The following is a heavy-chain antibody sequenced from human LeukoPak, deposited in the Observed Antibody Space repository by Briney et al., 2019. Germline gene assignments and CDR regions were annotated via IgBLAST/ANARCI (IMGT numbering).Heavy chain of an antibody. D-gene: IGHD1-1*01. CDR1: GFTFSSFD. J-gene: IGHJ6*03. CDR3: ARGPPRGKYYYMDV. V-gene: IGHV3-13*01. Sequence: PGGSLRLSCAASGFTFSSFDMHWVRQPTGPGLEWGSTIGTASDTYYPGSVEGRFTLSRDNAKNSLYLQMNSLTAGDTAVYYCARGPPRGKYYYMDVWGKGTTVTVSS. CDR2: IGTASDT.